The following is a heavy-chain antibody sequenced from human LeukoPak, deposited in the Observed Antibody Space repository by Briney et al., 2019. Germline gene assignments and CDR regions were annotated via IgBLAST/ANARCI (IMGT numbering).Heavy chain of an antibody. CDR3: ARPGYSGSLEY. Sequence: GESLKISCKGSGYAFTTNWIGWVRQMPGKGLEWMGIIYPADSDTRYSPSFQGQVTISADKSISTAYLQWNSLKASDTAMYYCARPGYSGSLEYWGQGTLLTVSS. CDR2: IYPADSDT. V-gene: IGHV5-51*01. D-gene: IGHD1-26*01. J-gene: IGHJ4*02. CDR1: GYAFTTNW.